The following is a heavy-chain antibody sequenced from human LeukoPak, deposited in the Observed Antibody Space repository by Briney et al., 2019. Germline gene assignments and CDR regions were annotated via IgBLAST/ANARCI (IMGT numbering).Heavy chain of an antibody. D-gene: IGHD6-13*01. CDR2: IYYSGST. V-gene: IGHV4-59*01. CDR1: GGSISSYY. CDR3: ARRAAGIDP. Sequence: SETLSLTCAVYGGSISSYYWSWIRQPPGKGLEWIGYIYYSGSTNYNPSLKSRVTISVDTSKNQFSLKLSSVTAADTAVYYCARRAAGIDPWGQGTLVTVSS. J-gene: IGHJ5*02.